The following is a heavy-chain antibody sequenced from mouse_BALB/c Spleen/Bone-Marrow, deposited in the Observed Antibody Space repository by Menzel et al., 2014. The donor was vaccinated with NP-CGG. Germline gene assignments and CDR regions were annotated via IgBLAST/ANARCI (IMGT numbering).Heavy chain of an antibody. J-gene: IGHJ2*01. Sequence: EVKLMESGGGLVQPGGSRKLSCAASGFTFSSFGMHWVRQAPEKGLEWVAYISDGSSTIYYADTVKGQFTIFRDNPKNTLFLQMTSLRSEDTAMYYCARLDVGGYWGQGTTLTVSS. V-gene: IGHV5-17*02. CDR1: GFTFSSFG. CDR2: ISDGSSTI. CDR3: ARLDVGGY.